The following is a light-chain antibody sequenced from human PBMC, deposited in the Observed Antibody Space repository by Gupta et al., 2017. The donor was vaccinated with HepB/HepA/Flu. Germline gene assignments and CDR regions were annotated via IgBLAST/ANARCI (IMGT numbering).Light chain of an antibody. CDR1: QSGLHSSNNKNR. CDR3: QQYYTTPYT. CDR2: WAS. Sequence: DIVMTQSPDSLAVSLGERATINCKSSQSGLHSSNNKNRLAWFQKKPGQPPKVLFYWASTRESGVPDRFGGSGSGTDFTLIINSLQAEDVATYYCQQYYTTPYTFGRGTKLEIK. J-gene: IGKJ2*01. V-gene: IGKV4-1*01.